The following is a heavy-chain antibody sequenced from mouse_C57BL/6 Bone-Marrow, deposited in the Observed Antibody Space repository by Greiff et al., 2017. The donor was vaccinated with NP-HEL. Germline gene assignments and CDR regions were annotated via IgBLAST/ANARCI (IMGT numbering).Heavy chain of an antibody. CDR3: ARKGGLRFYFDY. Sequence: QVQLQQPGADLVKPGASVKLSCKASGYTFTSYWMHWVKQRPGQGLEWIGMIHPNSGSTNYNEKFKSKATLTVDKSSSTAYMQLSSLTSEDSAVYYCARKGGLRFYFDYWGQGTTLTVSS. J-gene: IGHJ2*01. CDR1: GYTFTSYW. D-gene: IGHD2-4*01. CDR2: IHPNSGST. V-gene: IGHV1-64*01.